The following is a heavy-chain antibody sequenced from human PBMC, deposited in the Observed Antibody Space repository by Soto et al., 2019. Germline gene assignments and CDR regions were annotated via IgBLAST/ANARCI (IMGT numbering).Heavy chain of an antibody. Sequence: NPWETLSLTCSVSGGSISSYYWSWIRQPAGKGLEWIGRIYTSGSTNYNPSLKSRVTMSVDTSKNQFSLKLSSVTAADTAVYYCARDTAMVTGAFDIWGQGTMVTVSS. D-gene: IGHD5-18*01. CDR3: ARDTAMVTGAFDI. CDR1: GGSISSYY. V-gene: IGHV4-4*07. J-gene: IGHJ3*02. CDR2: IYTSGST.